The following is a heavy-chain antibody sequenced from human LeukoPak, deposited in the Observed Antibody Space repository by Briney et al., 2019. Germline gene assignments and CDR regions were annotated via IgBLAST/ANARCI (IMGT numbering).Heavy chain of an antibody. CDR2: IYTSGST. J-gene: IGHJ6*03. D-gene: IGHD4-11*01. CDR3: ARVAYDYSSVDYYYYYMDV. CDR1: GGSISSYY. Sequence: SETLSLTCTVSGGSISSYYWSWIRQPAGKGLEWIGRIYTSGSTNYNPSLKSRVTISVDTSKNQFSLKLSSVTAADTAVYYCARVAYDYSSVDYYYYYMDVWGKGTTVTVSS. V-gene: IGHV4-4*07.